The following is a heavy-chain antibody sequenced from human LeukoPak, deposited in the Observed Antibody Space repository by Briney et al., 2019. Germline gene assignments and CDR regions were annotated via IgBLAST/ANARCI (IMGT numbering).Heavy chain of an antibody. Sequence: SQTLSLTCTVSGGSISSGGYYWSWIRQHPGKGLEWIGYIYYSGSTYYNPSLKSRVTISVDTSKNQFSLKLSSVTAADTAVYYCVREVPYYYDSSGYYFDYWGQGTLVTVSS. CDR2: IYYSGST. V-gene: IGHV4-31*03. D-gene: IGHD3-22*01. CDR3: VREVPYYYDSSGYYFDY. J-gene: IGHJ4*02. CDR1: GGSISSGGYY.